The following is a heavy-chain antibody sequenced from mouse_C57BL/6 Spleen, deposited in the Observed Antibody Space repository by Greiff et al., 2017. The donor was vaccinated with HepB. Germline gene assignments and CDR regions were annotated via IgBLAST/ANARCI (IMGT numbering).Heavy chain of an antibody. CDR3: ARSLDGYYAMDY. CDR2: IYPRSGNT. CDR1: GYTFTSYG. J-gene: IGHJ4*01. D-gene: IGHD2-3*01. V-gene: IGHV1-81*01. Sequence: QVQLKQSGAELARPGASVKLSCKASGYTFTSYGISWVKQRTGQGLEWIGEIYPRSGNTYYNEKFKGKATLTADKSSSTAYMELRSLTSEDSAVYFCARSLDGYYAMDYWGQGTSVTVSS.